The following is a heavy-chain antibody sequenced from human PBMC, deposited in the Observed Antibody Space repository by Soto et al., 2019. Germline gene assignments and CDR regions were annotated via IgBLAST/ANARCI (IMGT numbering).Heavy chain of an antibody. CDR2: IYSGGTT. CDR3: ARDPPGAAAGSDWFDP. CDR1: GFTVSSNY. J-gene: IGHJ5*02. Sequence: EVQLVESGGGLVQPGGSLRLSCAASGFTVSSNYMSWVRQAPGKGLEWVSVIYSGGTTYYADSVKGRFTISRDNSKNTLYLQMSSLIAEDTAVYYCARDPPGAAAGSDWFDPWGQGTLVTVSS. V-gene: IGHV3-66*01. D-gene: IGHD6-13*01.